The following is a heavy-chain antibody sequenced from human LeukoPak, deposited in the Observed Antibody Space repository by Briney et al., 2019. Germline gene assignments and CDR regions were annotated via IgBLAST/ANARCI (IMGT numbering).Heavy chain of an antibody. J-gene: IGHJ3*02. Sequence: GGSLRLSCTASGFNVSSKYMNWVRQAPGKGLEWVAVIYSGGSTHYADSVKGRFSISRDNSKNTVYLQMNSLRAEDTAVYYCARDLREHGIFDIWGQGTMVTVSS. CDR1: GFNVSSKY. V-gene: IGHV3-53*01. D-gene: IGHD1-26*01. CDR3: ARDLREHGIFDI. CDR2: IYSGGST.